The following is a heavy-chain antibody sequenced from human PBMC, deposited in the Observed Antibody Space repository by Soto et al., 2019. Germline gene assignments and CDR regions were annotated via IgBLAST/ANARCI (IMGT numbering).Heavy chain of an antibody. D-gene: IGHD6-6*01. CDR2: INPKTGDT. CDR3: ERDPPRYLTSSPEGAGL. CDR1: GYTFTDSH. Sequence: QVQLVQSGTEVKKPGASVKVSCKASGYTFTDSHIHWVRQASGQGLEWLGWINPKTGDTNYPQKFQGRITMTRDTSMSTAYMELTNLTSDDTAVYYCERDPPRYLTSSPEGAGLWGQGTLVTVSS. V-gene: IGHV1-2*02. J-gene: IGHJ4*02.